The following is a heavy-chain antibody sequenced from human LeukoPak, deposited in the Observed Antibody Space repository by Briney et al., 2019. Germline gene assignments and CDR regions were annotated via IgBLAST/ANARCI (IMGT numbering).Heavy chain of an antibody. Sequence: SETLSLTCTVTGGTITSTSFYWAWNRQPPGKGLEWIGSFYYSGSTFYNPSLKSRVAISADTSKNQFSLTLTSVTAADTAVYFCARRRIVATIDYWGQGTLVTVSS. CDR2: FYYSGST. CDR3: ARRRIVATIDY. V-gene: IGHV4-39*01. J-gene: IGHJ4*02. CDR1: GGTITSTSFY. D-gene: IGHD5-12*01.